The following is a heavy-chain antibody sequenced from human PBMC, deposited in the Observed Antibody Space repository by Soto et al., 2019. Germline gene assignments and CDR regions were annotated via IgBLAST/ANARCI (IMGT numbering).Heavy chain of an antibody. J-gene: IGHJ6*02. CDR3: AKDYGSGSYDYYYYYYALDV. D-gene: IGHD3-10*01. Sequence: GGSLRLSCGASGFTFSTSAMNWVRQAPGKGLEWGAGISGRGTTTYYADSVKGRFIISRDNSRDTLYLQMNSLRAEDTALYYCAKDYGSGSYDYYYYYYALDVWGQGTTVTVSS. CDR2: ISGRGTTT. CDR1: GFTFSTSA. V-gene: IGHV3-23*01.